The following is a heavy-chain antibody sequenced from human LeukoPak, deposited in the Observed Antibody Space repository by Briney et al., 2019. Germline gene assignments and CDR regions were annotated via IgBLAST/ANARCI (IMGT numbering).Heavy chain of an antibody. Sequence: GGSLRLSCAASAFTFSSYAMSWVRQAPGKGLEWVSAISGSGGNTYYADSVKGRFTISRDNSKNTLYLQMNSLRAEDTAVYYCAKDYYDILTGYTDYWGQGTLVTVSS. CDR3: AKDYYDILTGYTDY. V-gene: IGHV3-23*01. CDR2: ISGSGGNT. CDR1: AFTFSSYA. D-gene: IGHD3-9*01. J-gene: IGHJ4*02.